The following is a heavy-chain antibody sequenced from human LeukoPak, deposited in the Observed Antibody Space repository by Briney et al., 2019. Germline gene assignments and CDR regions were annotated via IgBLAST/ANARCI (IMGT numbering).Heavy chain of an antibody. J-gene: IGHJ4*02. CDR3: ARGMRANPRVYDY. V-gene: IGHV3-23*01. CDR2: ISGSGDPT. Sequence: PAGSLRFSSAASGFTFSSYAMTWVRQAPGKGLKWVSAISGSGDPTNYADSVKGRFTISRDNSKNTLYLQMYSLRVEATADYYCARGMRANPRVYDYWGQGTLVPVSS. CDR1: GFTFSSYA. D-gene: IGHD1-14*01.